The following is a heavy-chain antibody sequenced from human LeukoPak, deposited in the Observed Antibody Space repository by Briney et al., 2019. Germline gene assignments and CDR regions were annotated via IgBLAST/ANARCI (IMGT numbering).Heavy chain of an antibody. D-gene: IGHD1-26*01. Sequence: GESLRISCKGSGYSFSSYWIGWVRQMPGKGLEWMGIIHPGDSDTRYSPSFQGQVTISADKSISTAYLQWSSLRASDTAMYYCARRVAGSYHDAFDIWGQGTMVTVSS. V-gene: IGHV5-51*01. CDR3: ARRVAGSYHDAFDI. CDR2: IHPGDSDT. CDR1: GYSFSSYW. J-gene: IGHJ3*02.